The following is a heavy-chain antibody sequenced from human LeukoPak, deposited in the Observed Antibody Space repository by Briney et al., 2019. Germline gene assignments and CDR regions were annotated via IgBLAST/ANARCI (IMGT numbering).Heavy chain of an antibody. V-gene: IGHV1-24*01. CDR1: GYTLSEIS. J-gene: IGHJ3*02. D-gene: IGHD6-19*01. CDR2: FDPGDGET. Sequence: GASVKVSCKVSGYTLSEISMQWVRQAPGKGLEWMGGFDPGDGETIYAQKFQGRVTMTEDTSTDTAYMELSSLGFEDTAVYYCARAKYNSGWYGAFDIWGQGTMVTVSS. CDR3: ARAKYNSGWYGAFDI.